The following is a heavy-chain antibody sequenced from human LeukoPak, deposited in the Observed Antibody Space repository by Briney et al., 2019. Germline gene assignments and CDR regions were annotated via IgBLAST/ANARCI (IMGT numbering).Heavy chain of an antibody. CDR3: VRVSRVGGVTMLGGGHFDY. CDR2: ISAYIGNT. J-gene: IGHJ4*02. Sequence: GSSVKVSCKASGGTFSSYAISWVRQAPGQGLEWMGWISAYIGNTNYAQQLQGRVTMTTDTSTSTAYMELRSLRSDDTAVYYCVRVSRVGGVTMLGGGHFDYWGQGTLVAVSS. CDR1: GGTFSSYA. V-gene: IGHV1-18*01. D-gene: IGHD3-10*01.